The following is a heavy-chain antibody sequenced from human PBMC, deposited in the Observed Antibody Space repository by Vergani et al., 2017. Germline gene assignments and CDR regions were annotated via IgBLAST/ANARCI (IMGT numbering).Heavy chain of an antibody. Sequence: EVQLLESGGGLVQPGGSLRLSCEASGFSFPGYAMSWVRQAPGKGLEWVSSVSGSSATPYYADSVKGRFTISRDNSKNTLYLQMNSLRAEDTAVYYCAKSAAAGSEYWGQGTLVTVSS. V-gene: IGHV3-23*01. CDR2: VSGSSATP. D-gene: IGHD6-13*01. CDR1: GFSFPGYA. CDR3: AKSAAAGSEY. J-gene: IGHJ4*02.